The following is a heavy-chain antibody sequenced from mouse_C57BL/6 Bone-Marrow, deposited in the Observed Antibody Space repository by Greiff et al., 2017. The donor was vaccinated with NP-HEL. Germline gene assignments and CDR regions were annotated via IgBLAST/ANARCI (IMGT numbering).Heavy chain of an antibody. CDR2: IDPSDSYT. Sequence: VQLQQPGAELVRPGTSVKLSCKASGYTFTSYWMHWVKHRPGQGLEWIGVIDPSDSYTNYNQKFKGKATLTVDTSSSTAYMQLSSLTSEDSAVYYCLYDGYYYFDYWGQGTTLTVSS. CDR1: GYTFTSYW. D-gene: IGHD2-3*01. CDR3: LYDGYYYFDY. V-gene: IGHV1-59*01. J-gene: IGHJ2*01.